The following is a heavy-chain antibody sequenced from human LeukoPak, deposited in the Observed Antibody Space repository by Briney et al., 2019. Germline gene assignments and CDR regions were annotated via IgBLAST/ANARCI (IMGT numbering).Heavy chain of an antibody. D-gene: IGHD3-10*02. Sequence: GGSLRLSCAASGFTFSNFWMNWVGQAPGKGLEWVANIKEDGSEKYYVDSVKGRFTISRDNSKNSLYLQMNSLRAEDTAVYYCAELGITMIGGVWGKGTTVTISS. J-gene: IGHJ6*04. CDR2: IKEDGSEK. CDR3: AELGITMIGGV. V-gene: IGHV3-7*01. CDR1: GFTFSNFW.